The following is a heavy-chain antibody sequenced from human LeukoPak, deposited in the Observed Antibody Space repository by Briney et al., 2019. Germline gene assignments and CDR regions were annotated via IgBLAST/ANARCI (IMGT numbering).Heavy chain of an antibody. CDR3: ARGKSSRD. CDR1: GGPFSGYY. CDR2: INHSGST. J-gene: IGHJ4*02. Sequence: SETLSLTCAVYGGPFSGYYWSWIRQPPGKGLGWIGEINHSGSTNYNPSLKSRVTISVDTSKNQFSLKLSSVTAADTAVYYCARGKSSRDWGQGTLVTVSS. V-gene: IGHV4-34*01.